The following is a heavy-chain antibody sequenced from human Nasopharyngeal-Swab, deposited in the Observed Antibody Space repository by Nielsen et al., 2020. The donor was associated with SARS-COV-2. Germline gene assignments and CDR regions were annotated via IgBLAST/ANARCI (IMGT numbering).Heavy chain of an antibody. CDR1: GGSFSASY. J-gene: IGHJ6*03. CDR2: INHSGSA. D-gene: IGHD2-2*01. CDR3: ARGLSGIVPAPILGLGPYYYYYYMDV. V-gene: IGHV4-34*01. Sequence: GSLRLSCAVYGGSFSASYWGWIRQPPGKGLEWIAEINHSGSANYNPSLKSRVTLSVDTSMNQFSLELSSVTAADTAVYYCARGLSGIVPAPILGLGPYYYYYYMDVWGKGTTVTVSS.